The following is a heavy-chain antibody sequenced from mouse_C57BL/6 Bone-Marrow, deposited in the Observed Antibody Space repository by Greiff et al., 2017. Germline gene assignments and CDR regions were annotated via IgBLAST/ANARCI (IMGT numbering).Heavy chain of an antibody. CDR2: IYPSDSET. J-gene: IGHJ2*01. CDR1: GYTFTSYW. Sequence: QVQLQQPGAELVRPGSSVKLSCKASGYTFTSYWMDWVKQRPGQGLEWIGNIYPSDSETHYNQKFKDKATLTVDKSSSTAYMQLSSLTSEDSAVYYCARNVWDGYYFDYWGQGTTLTVSS. V-gene: IGHV1-61*01. CDR3: ARNVWDGYYFDY. D-gene: IGHD4-1*01.